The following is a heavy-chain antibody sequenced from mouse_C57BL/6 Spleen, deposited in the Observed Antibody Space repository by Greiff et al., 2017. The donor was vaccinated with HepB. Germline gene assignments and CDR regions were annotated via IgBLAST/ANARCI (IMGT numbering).Heavy chain of an antibody. D-gene: IGHD1-1*01. J-gene: IGHJ4*01. CDR1: GFSLTSYG. CDR2: IWRGGST. CDR3: AKGSLDGSSYNYAMDY. V-gene: IGHV2-5*01. Sequence: VNVVESGPGLVQPSQSLSITCTVSGFSLTSYGVHWVRQSPGKGLEWLGVIWRGGSTDYNAAFMSRLSITKDNSKSQVFFKMNSLQADDTAIYYCAKGSLDGSSYNYAMDYWGQGTSVTVSS.